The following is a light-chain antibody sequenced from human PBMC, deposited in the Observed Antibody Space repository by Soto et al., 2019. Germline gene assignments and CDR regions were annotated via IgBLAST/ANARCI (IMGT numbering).Light chain of an antibody. J-gene: IGKJ2*01. CDR2: TTS. V-gene: IGKV1-9*01. CDR3: QQYNSYPMYT. CDR1: QGISSY. Sequence: IPFTQSPSSLSASVVYRVTITCRASQGISSYFAWYQQKPGKAPKLLIYTTSSLESGVPSRFSGSGSGTEFTLTISSLQPDDFATYYCQQYNSYPMYTFGQGPRWIT.